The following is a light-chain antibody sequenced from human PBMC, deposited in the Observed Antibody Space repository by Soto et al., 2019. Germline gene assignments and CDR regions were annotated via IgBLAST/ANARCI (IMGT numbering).Light chain of an antibody. CDR1: QGVSGSY. J-gene: IGKJ1*01. CDR3: QHYGSSPRT. CDR2: GAS. Sequence: EIVLTQSPGTLSLSPGERATLSCRASQGVSGSYLAWYQQKPGQAPRLLIYGASSRATGIPNRFSGSESGTDFTLTISRLEPEDFAVYYCQHYGSSPRTFGQGPKVEIK. V-gene: IGKV3-20*01.